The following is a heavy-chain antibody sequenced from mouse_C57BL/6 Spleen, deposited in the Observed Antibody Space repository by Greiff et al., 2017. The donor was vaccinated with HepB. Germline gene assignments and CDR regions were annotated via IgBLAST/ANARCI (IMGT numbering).Heavy chain of an antibody. D-gene: IGHD1-1*01. V-gene: IGHV1-26*01. CDR1: GYTFTDYY. CDR2: INPNNGGT. J-gene: IGHJ2*01. CDR3: AREFTTVVAKEYYFDY. Sequence: VQLQQSGPELVKPGASVKISCKASGYTFTDYYMNWVKQSHGKSLEWIGDINPNNGGTSYNQKFKGKATLTVDKSSSTAYMELRSLTSEDSAVYYCAREFTTVVAKEYYFDYWGQGTTLTVSS.